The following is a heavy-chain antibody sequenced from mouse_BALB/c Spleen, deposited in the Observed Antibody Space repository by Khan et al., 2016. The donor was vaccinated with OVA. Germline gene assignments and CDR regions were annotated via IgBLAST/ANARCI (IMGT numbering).Heavy chain of an antibody. CDR2: IYPGNSDT. D-gene: IGHD2-1*01. Sequence: EVQLQESGTVLARPGASVKMSCKGSGYTFTNYWMHWVKQRPGQGLEWIGAIYPGNSDTNYNQKFKGRAKLTAVTSTSTAYMELNSLTNEDSAVYYCTRNGFGNYESWDYWGQGTTLTVSS. V-gene: IGHV1-5*01. CDR3: TRNGFGNYESWDY. J-gene: IGHJ2*01. CDR1: GYTFTNYW.